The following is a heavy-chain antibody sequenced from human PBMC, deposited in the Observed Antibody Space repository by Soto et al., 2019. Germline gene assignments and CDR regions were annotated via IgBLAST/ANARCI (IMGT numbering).Heavy chain of an antibody. CDR3: AKAKLPAVHDPYYFDY. J-gene: IGHJ4*02. Sequence: PGGSLRLSCAASGFTFSSYAMSWVRQAPGKGLEWVSAISGSGGSTYYADSVKGRFTISRDNSKNTLYLQMNSLRAEDTAVYYCAKAKLPAVHDPYYFDYWGQGTLVTVSS. D-gene: IGHD1-1*01. CDR2: ISGSGGST. CDR1: GFTFSSYA. V-gene: IGHV3-23*01.